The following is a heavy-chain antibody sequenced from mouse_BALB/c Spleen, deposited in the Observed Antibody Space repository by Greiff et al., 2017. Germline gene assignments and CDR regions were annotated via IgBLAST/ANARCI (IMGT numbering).Heavy chain of an antibody. CDR2: ISSGSSTI. CDR1: GFTFSSFG. Sequence: EVKLVESGGGLVQPGGSRKLSCAASGFTFSSFGMHWVRQAPEKGLEWVAYISSGSSTIYYADTVKGRFTISRDNPKNTLFLQMTSLRSEDTAMYYCARTHYYGSSYVDYFDYWGQGTTLTVSS. V-gene: IGHV5-17*02. D-gene: IGHD1-1*01. CDR3: ARTHYYGSSYVDYFDY. J-gene: IGHJ2*01.